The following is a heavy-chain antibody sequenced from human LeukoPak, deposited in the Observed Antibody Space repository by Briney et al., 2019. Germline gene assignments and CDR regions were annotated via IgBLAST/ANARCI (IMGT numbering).Heavy chain of an antibody. CDR1: GGSFSGYY. CDR2: INHSGST. CDR3: ARTPYGDPYYFDY. J-gene: IGHJ4*02. D-gene: IGHD4-17*01. Sequence: SETLSLTCAVYGGSFSGYYWSWIRQPPGKGLEWIGEINHSGSTNYNPSLKSRVTISVDTSKNQFPLKLSSVTAADTAVYYCARTPYGDPYYFDYWGLGTLVTVSS. V-gene: IGHV4-34*01.